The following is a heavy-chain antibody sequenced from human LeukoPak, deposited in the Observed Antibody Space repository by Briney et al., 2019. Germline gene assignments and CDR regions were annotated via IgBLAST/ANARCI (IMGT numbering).Heavy chain of an antibody. J-gene: IGHJ4*02. CDR2: IIPIFGTA. CDR1: GGTFSSYA. V-gene: IGHV1-69*01. D-gene: IGHD5-18*01. CDR3: ARWDTAMAYFDY. Sequence: SVKVSCKASGGTFSSYAISWVRQAPGQGLEWMGGIIPIFGTANYAQKFQGRVTITADESTSTAYMELSSLRSEDTAVYCCARWDTAMAYFDYWGQGTLVTVSS.